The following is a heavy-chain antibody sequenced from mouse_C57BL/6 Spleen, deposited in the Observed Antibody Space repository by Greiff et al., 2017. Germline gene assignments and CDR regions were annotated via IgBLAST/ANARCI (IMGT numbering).Heavy chain of an antibody. J-gene: IGHJ4*01. D-gene: IGHD2-1*01. CDR2: IRSKSNNYAT. CDR3: VRQEDGNPYYYAMDY. V-gene: IGHV10-1*01. CDR1: GFSFNTYA. Sequence: EVQGVESGGGLVQPKGSLKLSCAASGFSFNTYAMNWVRQAPGRGLEWVARIRSKSNNYATYYADSVKDRFTISRDDSESKLYLQMNNLKTEDTSMYYVVRQEDGNPYYYAMDYWGQGTSVTVSS.